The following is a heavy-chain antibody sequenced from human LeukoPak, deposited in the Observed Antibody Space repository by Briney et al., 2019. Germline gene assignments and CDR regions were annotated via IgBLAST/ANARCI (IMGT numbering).Heavy chain of an antibody. CDR2: ISAYNGNT. V-gene: IGHV1-18*01. Sequence: SVKVSCKASGYTFTSYGISWVRQAPGQGLEWMGWISAYNGNTNYAQKLQGRVTMTTDTSTSTAYMELRSLRSDDTAVYYCARVGYDFWGGFLRWFDPWGQGTLVTVSS. CDR1: GYTFTSYG. J-gene: IGHJ5*02. CDR3: ARVGYDFWGGFLRWFDP. D-gene: IGHD3-3*01.